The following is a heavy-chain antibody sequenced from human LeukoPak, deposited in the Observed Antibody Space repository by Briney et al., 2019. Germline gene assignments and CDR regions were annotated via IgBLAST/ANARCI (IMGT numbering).Heavy chain of an antibody. CDR3: ARRRHYDFWSGYYLRFDP. Sequence: SETLSLTCAVYGGSFSGYYWSWIRQPPGKGLEWIGEINHSGSTNYNPSLKSRVTISVDTSKSQFSLKLSSVTAADTAVYYCARRRHYDFWSGYYLRFDPWGQGTLVTVSS. V-gene: IGHV4-34*01. CDR1: GGSFSGYY. J-gene: IGHJ5*02. CDR2: INHSGST. D-gene: IGHD3-3*01.